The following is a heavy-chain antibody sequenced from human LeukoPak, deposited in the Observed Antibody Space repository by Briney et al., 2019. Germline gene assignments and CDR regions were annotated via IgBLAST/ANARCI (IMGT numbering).Heavy chain of an antibody. Sequence: GGSLRLSCAASGFTFSRYSMNWVRQAPGKGLEWVSSISSSSSYIYYADSVKGRFTISRDNAKNSLYLQMNSLRAEDTAVYYCAKDLLGYYGSGSLDYWGQGTLVTVSS. J-gene: IGHJ4*02. CDR2: ISSSSSYI. CDR1: GFTFSRYS. CDR3: AKDLLGYYGSGSLDY. D-gene: IGHD3-10*01. V-gene: IGHV3-21*01.